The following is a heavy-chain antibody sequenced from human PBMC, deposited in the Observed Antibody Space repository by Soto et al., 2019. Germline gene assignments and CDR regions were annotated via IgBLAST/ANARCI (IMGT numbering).Heavy chain of an antibody. CDR2: MYHSGAT. D-gene: IGHD3-10*01. J-gene: IGHJ4*02. CDR3: ARASASSMLRGVIIN. CDR1: GGSITSDNW. V-gene: IGHV4-4*02. Sequence: QVQLQESGPGLVKPSETLSLTCAFSGGSITSDNWWTLVRQTPGKGLEWIGEMYHSGATNYSPSLKSRVTILVDKSKNQFSLKLTSVTAADSALYYCARASASSMLRGVIINWGQGTLVTVSS.